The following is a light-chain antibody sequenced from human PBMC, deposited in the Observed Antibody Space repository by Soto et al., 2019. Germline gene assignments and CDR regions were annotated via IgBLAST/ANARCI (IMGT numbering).Light chain of an antibody. CDR2: DAS. Sequence: EIVLTQSPATLSLSPGDKATLSCWASQSVSSYLAWYQQKPGQAPRLLIYDASDRVTGVPDRFSGSGSETEFTLTISSLEPEDFAVYYCQQRSNWPLTFGQGTRLEIK. CDR3: QQRSNWPLT. V-gene: IGKV3-11*01. CDR1: QSVSSY. J-gene: IGKJ5*01.